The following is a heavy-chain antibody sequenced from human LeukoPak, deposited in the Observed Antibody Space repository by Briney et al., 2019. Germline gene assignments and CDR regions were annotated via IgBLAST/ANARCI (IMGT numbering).Heavy chain of an antibody. V-gene: IGHV3-23*01. CDR1: GFSFSTYA. J-gene: IGHJ3*02. Sequence: GGSLRLSCAASGFSFSTYAMIWVRQAPGKGLEWVSAFSGSGGSTYYADSVKGRFTISRDNSKNTLYLQMNSLRAEDTAVYYCAKGTTVVTARGDAFDIWGQGTMVTVSS. CDR3: AKGTTVVTARGDAFDI. CDR2: FSGSGGST. D-gene: IGHD2-21*02.